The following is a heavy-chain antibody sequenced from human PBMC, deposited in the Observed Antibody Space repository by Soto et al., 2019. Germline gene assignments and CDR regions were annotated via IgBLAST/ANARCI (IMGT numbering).Heavy chain of an antibody. D-gene: IGHD3-9*01. CDR1: GYTFINYY. J-gene: IGHJ4*02. V-gene: IGHV1-2*02. CDR3: AVVDVLTGYYSFYY. Sequence: ASVKVSCKASGYTFINYYLHWVRQAPGQGLEWMGWINPNSGGTKYAQKFQGGVTMTRDTSISTAYMELNSLRSDDTAVYYCAVVDVLTGYYSFYYWGQGSLVTVSS. CDR2: INPNSGGT.